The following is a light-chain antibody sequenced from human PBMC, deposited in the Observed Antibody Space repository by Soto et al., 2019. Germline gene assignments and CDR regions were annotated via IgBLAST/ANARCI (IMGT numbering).Light chain of an antibody. Sequence: DIQLTQSPSFLSASVGDRVTITCRASQDINTYLAWYQQKPGKAPKLLIFAASTLQNGVPSRFSGSGSGAEFTVTITSLQPEDFATYYCQQRKSYPITFGQGTRLEIK. V-gene: IGKV1-9*01. J-gene: IGKJ5*01. CDR3: QQRKSYPIT. CDR1: QDINTY. CDR2: AAS.